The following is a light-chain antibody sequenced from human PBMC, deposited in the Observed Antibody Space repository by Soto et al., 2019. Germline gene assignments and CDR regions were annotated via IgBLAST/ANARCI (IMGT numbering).Light chain of an antibody. CDR3: QQYYSTPYT. CDR1: QTGLYSSNNKNY. Sequence: DIVMTQAPDSLAVSLGERATINCKSSQTGLYSSNNKNYLAWYQQKPGQPPKLLIYWASTRESGVPDRFSGRGSGTDFTLSIISLQAEDVAVYYCQQYYSTPYTFGRGTKLEIK. V-gene: IGKV4-1*01. CDR2: WAS. J-gene: IGKJ2*01.